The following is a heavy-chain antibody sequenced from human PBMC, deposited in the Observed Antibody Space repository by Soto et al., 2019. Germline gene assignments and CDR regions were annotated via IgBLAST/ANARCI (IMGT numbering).Heavy chain of an antibody. V-gene: IGHV4-31*03. D-gene: IGHD5-12*01. CDR3: ARDRSGYNLEFDY. J-gene: IGHJ4*02. Sequence: QVQLQESGPGLVKPSQTLSLTCTVSGGSISSGGYYWSWIRQHPGKGLEWIGYIYYSGNTYYNPSLKSRVTISVDTSKNRFALKLSSVTAADTAVYYCARDRSGYNLEFDYWGQGTLVTVSS. CDR2: IYYSGNT. CDR1: GGSISSGGYY.